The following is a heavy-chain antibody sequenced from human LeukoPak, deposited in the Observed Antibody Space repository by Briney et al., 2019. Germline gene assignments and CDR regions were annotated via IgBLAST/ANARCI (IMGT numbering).Heavy chain of an antibody. CDR1: GFTFSSYS. Sequence: PGGSLRLSCAASGFTFSSYSMNWVRQAPGEGLEWVSSISSSSSYIYYADSVKGRFTISRDNAKNSLYLQINSLRAEDTAVYYCATLHTLDFDYWGQGTLVTVSS. CDR3: ATLHTLDFDY. V-gene: IGHV3-21*01. CDR2: ISSSSSYI. D-gene: IGHD5-18*01. J-gene: IGHJ4*02.